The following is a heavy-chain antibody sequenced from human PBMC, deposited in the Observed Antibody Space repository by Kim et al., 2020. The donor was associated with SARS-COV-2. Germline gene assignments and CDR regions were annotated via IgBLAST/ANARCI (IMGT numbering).Heavy chain of an antibody. D-gene: IGHD6-19*01. CDR2: VNGGNGNT. Sequence: ASVKVSCKASGYTFTTFALYWVRRAPGQRLEWMGWVNGGNGNTRYSQKFQGRVSITRDTSATTAYLELSGLISEGTAVYYCAREAVAGSFDYWGQGTLVTVSS. CDR3: AREAVAGSFDY. V-gene: IGHV1-3*01. CDR1: GYTFTTFA. J-gene: IGHJ4*02.